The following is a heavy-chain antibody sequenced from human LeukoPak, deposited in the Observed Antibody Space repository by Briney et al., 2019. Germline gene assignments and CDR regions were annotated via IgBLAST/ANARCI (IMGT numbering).Heavy chain of an antibody. J-gene: IGHJ5*01. Sequence: SETLSLTCTVSDGSIDSADYFWSWVRQPPGKGLEWIGYIYYSGSTYSNPSLKSRLTMSVDTSKNQFSLKLNSVTAADTAVYYCASFFTGNWFDSWGQGALVTVSS. CDR1: DGSIDSADYF. CDR2: IYYSGST. V-gene: IGHV4-30-4*01. D-gene: IGHD1-14*01. CDR3: ASFFTGNWFDS.